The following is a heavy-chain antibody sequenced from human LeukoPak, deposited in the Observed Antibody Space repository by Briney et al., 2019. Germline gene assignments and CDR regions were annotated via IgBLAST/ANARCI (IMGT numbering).Heavy chain of an antibody. V-gene: IGHV1-8*01. D-gene: IGHD3-10*01. CDR2: MNPNSGNT. CDR1: GYTFTSYD. J-gene: IGHJ5*02. CDR3: ARVSITMVRGVPTNWFDP. Sequence: GASVKVSCKASGYTFTSYDINWVRQATGQGLEWMGWMNPNSGNTGYAQKFKGRVTMTRNTSISTAYMELSSLRSEDTAVYYCARVSITMVRGVPTNWFDPWGQGTLVTVSS.